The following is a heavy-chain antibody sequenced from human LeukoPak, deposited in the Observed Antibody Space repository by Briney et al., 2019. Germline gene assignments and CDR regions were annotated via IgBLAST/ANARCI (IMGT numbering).Heavy chain of an antibody. CDR1: GYTFTNYE. CDR2: MNPNNDNT. J-gene: IGHJ3*02. D-gene: IGHD2-8*01. Sequence: GASVKVSCKTSGYTFTNYEINWVRQASGQGLEWMGWMNPNNDNTAYAQKFQGRVTMTRDSSISTAYMAPSSLTSEDTAVYYCARTSLYAINHDAFDIWGQGTMVTVSS. V-gene: IGHV1-8*01. CDR3: ARTSLYAINHDAFDI.